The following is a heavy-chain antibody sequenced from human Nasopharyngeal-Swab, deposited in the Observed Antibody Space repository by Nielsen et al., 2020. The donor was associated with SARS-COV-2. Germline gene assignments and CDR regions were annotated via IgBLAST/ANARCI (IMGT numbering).Heavy chain of an antibody. D-gene: IGHD2-2*01. V-gene: IGHV3-30-3*01. J-gene: IGHJ4*02. Sequence: GGSLRLSCAASGFTFSSYAMHWARQAPGKGLEWVAFMSYDGSNKYYADSVKGRFTISRDNSKNTLYLQMNSLRAEDTAVYYCARGPPAGSSTSGMGYWGQGTLVTVSS. CDR1: GFTFSSYA. CDR3: ARGPPAGSSTSGMGY. CDR2: MSYDGSNK.